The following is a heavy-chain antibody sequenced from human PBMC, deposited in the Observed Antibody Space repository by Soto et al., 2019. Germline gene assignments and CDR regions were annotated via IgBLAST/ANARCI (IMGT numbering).Heavy chain of an antibody. J-gene: IGHJ3*02. CDR2: IYYSGST. CDR3: ARVGSTCYDILTGFTTPPRGRAFDI. Sequence: PSETLSLTCTVSGGSISSGGYYWSWIRQHPGKGLEWIGYIYYSGSTYYNPSLKSRVTISVDTSKNQFSLKLSSVTAADTAVYYCARVGSTCYDILTGFTTPPRGRAFDIWGQGTMVTVS. CDR1: GGSISSGGYY. V-gene: IGHV4-31*03. D-gene: IGHD3-9*01.